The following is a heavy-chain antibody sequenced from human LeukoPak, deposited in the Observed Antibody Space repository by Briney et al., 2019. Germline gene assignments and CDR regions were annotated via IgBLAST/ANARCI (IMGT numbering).Heavy chain of an antibody. V-gene: IGHV1-18*04. D-gene: IGHD6-19*01. CDR3: ARGGSSGWRTPNDDY. CDR1: GYTFTGYY. Sequence: ASVKVSCKASGYTFTGYYMHWVRQAPGQGLEWMGWMSAYNGYTNSAQKLQGRVTMTTDTSTSTAYMELRSLRSDDTAVYYCARGGSSGWRTPNDDYWGQGTLVTVSS. CDR2: MSAYNGYT. J-gene: IGHJ4*02.